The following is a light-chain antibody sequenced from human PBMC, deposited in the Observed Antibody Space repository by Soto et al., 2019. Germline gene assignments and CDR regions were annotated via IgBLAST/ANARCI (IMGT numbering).Light chain of an antibody. Sequence: QSVLTQPASVSGSPGQSITISCTGTSSDVGGYNYVSWYQQHPGKAPKLMIYEVSNRPSGVSNRSSGSKSGNTASLTISGLQAEDEADYYCSSYTSSSTRVFGTGTKLTVL. J-gene: IGLJ1*01. CDR3: SSYTSSSTRV. CDR1: SSDVGGYNY. V-gene: IGLV2-14*01. CDR2: EVS.